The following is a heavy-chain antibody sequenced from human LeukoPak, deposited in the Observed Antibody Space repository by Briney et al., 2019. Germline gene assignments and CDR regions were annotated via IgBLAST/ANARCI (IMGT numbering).Heavy chain of an antibody. Sequence: ASVKVSCKASGYTFPSYGLSWVGPPPGQGLEWVGWISAYNGNTNYAQKLQGRVTMTTDTSTSTAYMELRSLRSDDTAVYYCARDSSIAARPLDYWGQGTLVTVSS. J-gene: IGHJ4*02. CDR2: ISAYNGNT. CDR1: GYTFPSYG. CDR3: ARDSSIAARPLDY. D-gene: IGHD6-6*01. V-gene: IGHV1-18*01.